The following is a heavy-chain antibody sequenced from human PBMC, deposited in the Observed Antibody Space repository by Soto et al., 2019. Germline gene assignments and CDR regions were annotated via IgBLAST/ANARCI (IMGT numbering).Heavy chain of an antibody. CDR3: ARTISSNYDFWSGCDY. CDR2: ISSSGSTI. J-gene: IGHJ4*02. CDR1: GFTFSDYY. Sequence: QVQLVESGGGLVKPGGSLRLSCAASGFTFSDYYMSWIRQAPGKGLEWVSYISSSGSTIYYADSVKGRFTISRDNAKNSLYLQMNSMRAEDTAVYYCARTISSNYDFWSGCDYWGQGTLVTVSS. D-gene: IGHD3-3*01. V-gene: IGHV3-11*01.